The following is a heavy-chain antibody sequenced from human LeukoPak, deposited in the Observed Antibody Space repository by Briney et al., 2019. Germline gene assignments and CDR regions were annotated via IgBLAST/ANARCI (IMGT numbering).Heavy chain of an antibody. J-gene: IGHJ4*02. CDR2: INPSGGST. Sequence: ASVKVSCKASGYTFTSYYMHWVRQAPGQGLEWMGIINPSGGSTSYAQKFQGRVTITRDTSTSTVYMYLSSLRSEDTAVYYCATVGSYYGAFDYWGQGTLVTVSS. D-gene: IGHD3-10*01. V-gene: IGHV1-46*01. CDR1: GYTFTSYY. CDR3: ATVGSYYGAFDY.